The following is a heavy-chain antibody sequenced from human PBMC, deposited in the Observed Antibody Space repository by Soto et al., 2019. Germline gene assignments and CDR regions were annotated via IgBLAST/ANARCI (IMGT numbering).Heavy chain of an antibody. CDR2: ISSSSSYI. CDR1: GFTFSSYS. Sequence: GGSLRLSCAASGFTFSSYSMNWVRQAPGKGLEWVSSISSSSSYIYYADSVKGRFTISRDNAKNSLYLQMNSLRAEDTAVYYCARATGSSWYGDGLNYYYYYMDVWGKGTTVTVSS. V-gene: IGHV3-21*01. CDR3: ARATGSSWYGDGLNYYYYYMDV. J-gene: IGHJ6*03. D-gene: IGHD6-13*01.